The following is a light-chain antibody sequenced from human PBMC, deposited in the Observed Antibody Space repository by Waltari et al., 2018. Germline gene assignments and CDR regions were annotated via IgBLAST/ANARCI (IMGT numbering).Light chain of an antibody. Sequence: QSVLTQPPSVSAAPGQRVTISCSVGSSNIGNNYVSLYRQFPGTAPKLLIYENTERPSGIPGRFSGSKSGTSATLDITGLQAGDEADYYCGTWDSSLSGAVFGGGTHLTVL. CDR2: ENT. CDR1: SSNIGNNY. J-gene: IGLJ7*01. V-gene: IGLV1-51*02. CDR3: GTWDSSLSGAV.